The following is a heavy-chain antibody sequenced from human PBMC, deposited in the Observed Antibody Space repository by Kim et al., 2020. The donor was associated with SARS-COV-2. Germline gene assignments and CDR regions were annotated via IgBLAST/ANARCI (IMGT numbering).Heavy chain of an antibody. Sequence: GGSLRLSCEASGFTFANAWMSCVRQAPGKGLEWVVRIKIKTVGGTRDFAAAVKGRIFMSRDDSKNMLYLEMNSLKIADTGVYYCATGTGKTDFDYLGQG. CDR2: IKIKTVGGTR. CDR3: ATGTGKTDFDY. CDR1: GFTFANAW. J-gene: IGHJ4*02. D-gene: IGHD4-17*01. V-gene: IGHV3-15*01.